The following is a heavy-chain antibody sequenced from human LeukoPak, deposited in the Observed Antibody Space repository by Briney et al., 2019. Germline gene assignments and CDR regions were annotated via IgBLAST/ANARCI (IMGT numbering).Heavy chain of an antibody. CDR3: AKGYTYGYAHNWFDP. D-gene: IGHD5-18*01. CDR2: ISGSSGST. CDR1: GFTFSSYA. J-gene: IGHJ5*02. V-gene: IGHV3-23*01. Sequence: GGSLRHSCAASGFTFSSYAMSWVRQAPGKGLEWVSAISGSSGSTYYADSVKGRFTISRDNSQNTLYLQMNSLRADDTAVYYCAKGYTYGYAHNWFDPWGQGTLVTVSS.